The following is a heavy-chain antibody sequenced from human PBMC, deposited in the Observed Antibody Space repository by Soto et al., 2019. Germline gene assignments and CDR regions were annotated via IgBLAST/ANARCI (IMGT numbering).Heavy chain of an antibody. V-gene: IGHV1-8*01. CDR1: GYTFTSYD. CDR2: MNPNSGNT. Sequence: QVQLVQSGAEVKKPGASVKVSCKASGYTFTSYDINWVRQATGQGLEYLGWMNPNSGNTAYVQKFQGRVTMTWDTSIIPAYMELSSLRSEDTAVYFCARGIKYGAYSRWFDPWGQGTLVTVSS. D-gene: IGHD4-17*01. CDR3: ARGIKYGAYSRWFDP. J-gene: IGHJ5*02.